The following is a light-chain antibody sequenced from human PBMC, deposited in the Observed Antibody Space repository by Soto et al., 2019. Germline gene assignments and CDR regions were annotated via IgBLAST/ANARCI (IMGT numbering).Light chain of an antibody. CDR3: QQSYSTPRT. Sequence: DIQMTQSPSSLSASIGDRANITCRASQSIDNYVNWYQQKPGKAPKVLIYAASSLQSGVPSRFSGTGSGTDFTHTISSLQPEEFATYYCQQSYSTPRTFGPGTKVDLK. V-gene: IGKV1-39*01. J-gene: IGKJ3*01. CDR1: QSIDNY. CDR2: AAS.